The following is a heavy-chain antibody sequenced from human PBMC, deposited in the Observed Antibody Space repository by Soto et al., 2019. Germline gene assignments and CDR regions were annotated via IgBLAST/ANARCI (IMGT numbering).Heavy chain of an antibody. D-gene: IGHD1-7*01. V-gene: IGHV3-23*01. CDR2: ISGSGGST. CDR3: AKEWESITGTKMFDY. Sequence: GGSLRLSCAASGFTFSSYAMSWVRQAPGKGLEWVSAISGSGGSTYYADSVKGRFTISRDNSKNTLYLQMNSLRAEDAAVYYCAKEWESITGTKMFDYWGQGTLVTVSS. J-gene: IGHJ4*02. CDR1: GFTFSSYA.